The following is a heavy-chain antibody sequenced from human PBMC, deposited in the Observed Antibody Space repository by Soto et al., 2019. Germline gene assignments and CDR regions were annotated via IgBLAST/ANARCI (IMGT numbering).Heavy chain of an antibody. CDR2: MNPNSGET. Sequence: QEQLVQSGAEVKKPGASVKVSCKTSGYTFTDYDINWVRQAAGQGLEWIGWMNPNSGETGYAQKFQGRVTMTRRTSLSTAYLELSGLRSEDTAVYYCARVAVAARPRWYNWFDPWGQGTLVTVSS. V-gene: IGHV1-8*01. CDR3: ARVAVAARPRWYNWFDP. D-gene: IGHD2-15*01. CDR1: GYTFTDYD. J-gene: IGHJ5*02.